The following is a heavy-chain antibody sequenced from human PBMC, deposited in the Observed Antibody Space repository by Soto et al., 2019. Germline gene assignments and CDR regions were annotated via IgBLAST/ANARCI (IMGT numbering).Heavy chain of an antibody. Sequence: SETLSLICTVSGGSISSYYWSWIRQPPGKGLEWIGYIYYSGSTNYNPSLKSRVTISVDTSKNQFPLKLSSVTAADTAVYYCARLVIAARPFRGDYYMDVWGKGTTVTVSS. V-gene: IGHV4-59*08. CDR2: IYYSGST. D-gene: IGHD6-6*01. CDR3: ARLVIAARPFRGDYYMDV. CDR1: GGSISSYY. J-gene: IGHJ6*03.